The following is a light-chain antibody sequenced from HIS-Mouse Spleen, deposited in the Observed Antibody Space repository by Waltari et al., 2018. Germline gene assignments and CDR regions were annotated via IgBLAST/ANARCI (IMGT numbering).Light chain of an antibody. Sequence: QSALTQPASVSGSPGQSIPISCTGTSSDVGGYNYVSWYQQHPGKAPKLMIYDVSNRPSGASNRFSGSKSGNTASLTISGLQAEDEADYYCSSYTSSSTEVFGGGTKLTVL. CDR1: SSDVGGYNY. CDR3: SSYTSSSTEV. J-gene: IGLJ2*01. V-gene: IGLV2-14*03. CDR2: DVS.